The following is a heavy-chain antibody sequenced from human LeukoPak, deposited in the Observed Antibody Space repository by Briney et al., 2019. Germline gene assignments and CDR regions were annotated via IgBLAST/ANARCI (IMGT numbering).Heavy chain of an antibody. CDR1: GFTFSTYA. J-gene: IGHJ4*02. CDR2: INGDGGST. CDR3: AKRGVVIRGLLVIGYHQEAYHYDF. V-gene: IGHV3-23*01. D-gene: IGHD3-10*01. Sequence: GGSLRLSCAASGFTFSTYAMSWVRQAPGQGLEWVSSINGDGGSTYYAESVKGRFTVSRDNSKNTLYLQMDSLRAEDTAVYFCAKRGVVIRGLLVIGYHQEAYHYDFWGQGVLVTVSS.